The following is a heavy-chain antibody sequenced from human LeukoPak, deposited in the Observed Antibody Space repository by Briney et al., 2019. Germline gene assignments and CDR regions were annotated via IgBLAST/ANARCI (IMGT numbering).Heavy chain of an antibody. J-gene: IGHJ4*02. CDR3: ARDLTVGAPNFDY. CDR1: CVSISSYY. D-gene: IGHD1-26*01. CDR2: IYYSGST. V-gene: IGHV4-59*12. Sequence: SETLSLTCTVSCVSISSYYWSWLRQPPGKGLEWLGYIYYSGSTNYNPSLKSRVIMSLDTSKNQFSLKLTPVTAADTAVYYCARDLTVGAPNFDYWGQGALVTVSS.